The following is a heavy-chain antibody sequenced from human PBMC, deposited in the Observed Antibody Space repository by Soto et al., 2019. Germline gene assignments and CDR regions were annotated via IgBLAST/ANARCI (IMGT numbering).Heavy chain of an antibody. CDR1: GYTLTSYY. CDR2: ISASNGNT. CDR3: ARGVVPAHSVHNWFDP. D-gene: IGHD2-2*01. Sequence: ASVKVSCKESGYTLTSYYMHWVRQAPGQGLEWMGLISASNGNTSYAQKLQGRVTMTRDTSTSTAYMELRSLRSDGTAVYYCARGVVPAHSVHNWFDPWGQGTLVTVSS. J-gene: IGHJ5*02. V-gene: IGHV1-18*04.